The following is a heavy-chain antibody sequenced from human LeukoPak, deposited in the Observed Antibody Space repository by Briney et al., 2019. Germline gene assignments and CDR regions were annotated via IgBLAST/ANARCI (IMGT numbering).Heavy chain of an antibody. V-gene: IGHV4-4*07. J-gene: IGHJ4*02. D-gene: IGHD4-17*01. CDR2: IYTSGST. CDR1: GGSISSYY. Sequence: SETLSLTCTVSGGSISSYYWSWIRQPAGKGLEWIGRIYTSGSTNYNPSLKSRVTMSVDTPKNQFSLKLSSVTAADTAVYYCARSTLSTVTTPFDYWGQGTLVTVSS. CDR3: ARSTLSTVTTPFDY.